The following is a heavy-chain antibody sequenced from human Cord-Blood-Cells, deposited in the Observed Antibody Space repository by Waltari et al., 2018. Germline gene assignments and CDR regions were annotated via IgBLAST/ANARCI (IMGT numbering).Heavy chain of an antibody. CDR1: GYTFTGYY. CDR2: INPNSGGT. Sequence: QVQLVQSGAEVKKPGASVKVSCKASGYTFTGYYMHWVRQAPGQGLEWMGWINPNSGGTNYAQKFQGWVTMTRDTSISTAYMELSRLRSDDTAVYYCARDKGYCSGGSCYYYFDYWGQGTLVTVSS. V-gene: IGHV1-2*04. CDR3: ARDKGYCSGGSCYYYFDY. J-gene: IGHJ4*02. D-gene: IGHD2-15*01.